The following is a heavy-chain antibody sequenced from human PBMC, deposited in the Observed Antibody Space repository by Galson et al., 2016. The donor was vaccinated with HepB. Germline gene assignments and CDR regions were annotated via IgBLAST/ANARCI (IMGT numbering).Heavy chain of an antibody. Sequence: SETLSLTCTVSGGSVSSRSFYWSWIRQSPGKGLEWLGYMYYNGGVSYNPSLRSRLSISIATSRNQFSLNLDFVTAADTAVYYCATRDSHYDGGGYYYPDWGQGALVTVSS. CDR2: MYYNGGV. V-gene: IGHV4-61*01. J-gene: IGHJ4*02. CDR3: ATRDSHYDGGGYYYPD. D-gene: IGHD3-22*01. CDR1: GGSVSSRSFY.